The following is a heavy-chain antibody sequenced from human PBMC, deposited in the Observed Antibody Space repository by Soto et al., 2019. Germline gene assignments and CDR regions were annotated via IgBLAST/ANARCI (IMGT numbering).Heavy chain of an antibody. CDR2: ISAYNGNT. CDR3: ARVSTYYYDSSCFYDI. V-gene: IGHV1-18*04. J-gene: IGHJ3*02. D-gene: IGHD3-22*01. Sequence: GASVKVSCKASGYTFTSYGISWVRQAPGQGLEWMGWISAYNGNTNYAQKLQGRVTMTTDTSTSTAYMELRSLRSEDTAVYYCARVSTYYYDSSCFYDIWGQGTTVTVSS. CDR1: GYTFTSYG.